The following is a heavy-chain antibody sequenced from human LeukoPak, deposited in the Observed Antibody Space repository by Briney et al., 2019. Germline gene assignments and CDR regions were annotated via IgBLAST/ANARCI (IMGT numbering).Heavy chain of an antibody. CDR3: TTDRLLACTNGVCYTDYYFDY. CDR2: IKSKTDGGTT. CDR1: GFTFSNAW. D-gene: IGHD2-8*01. J-gene: IGHJ4*02. Sequence: GGSLRLSCAASGFTFSNAWMSWVRQAPGKGLEWVGRIKSKTDGGTTDYAAPVKGRFTISRDGSKNTLYLQMNSLKTEDTAVYYCTTDRLLACTNGVCYTDYYFDYWGQGTLVTVSS. V-gene: IGHV3-15*01.